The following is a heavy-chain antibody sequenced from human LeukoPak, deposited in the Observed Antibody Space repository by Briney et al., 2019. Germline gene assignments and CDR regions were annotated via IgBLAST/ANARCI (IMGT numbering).Heavy chain of an antibody. CDR1: GDSISSSPYY. CDR2: IYNSGGT. D-gene: IGHD3-10*01. CDR3: ARSHYGSGRAFDP. Sequence: PSETLSLTCTVSGDSISSSPYYWGWIRQPPGRGLEWIGNIYNSGGTYYNPSLKSRVTISVDTSKNQFSLKLSSVTAADTAVYYCARSHYGSGRAFDPWGQGTLVTVSS. V-gene: IGHV4-39*07. J-gene: IGHJ5*02.